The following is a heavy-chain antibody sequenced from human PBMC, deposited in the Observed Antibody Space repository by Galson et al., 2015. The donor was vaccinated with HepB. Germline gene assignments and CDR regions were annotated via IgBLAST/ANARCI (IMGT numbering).Heavy chain of an antibody. CDR1: GFTFSSYW. Sequence: SLRLSCAASGFTFSSYWMHWVRQAPGEGLVWVSRINSDGSTTSYADSVEGRFTISRDNAKSTLYLQMNSLRAEDTAVYFCARERSSSAWYFRYWGQGTLVAVSS. V-gene: IGHV3-74*01. D-gene: IGHD6-19*01. J-gene: IGHJ4*02. CDR2: INSDGSTT. CDR3: ARERSSSAWYFRY.